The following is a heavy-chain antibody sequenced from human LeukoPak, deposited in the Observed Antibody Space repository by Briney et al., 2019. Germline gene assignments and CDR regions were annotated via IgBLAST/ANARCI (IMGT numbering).Heavy chain of an antibody. V-gene: IGHV4-61*02. CDR3: ARGGTALDNYGSGSYYDR. Sequence: PSETLSLTCTVSGGSISSVSYYWSWIRQPAGKGLEWIGRIYTSGSTNYNPSLKSRVTISVDTCKNQFSLQLNSVTPEDTAVYYCARGGTALDNYGSGSYYDRWGQGTLVTVSS. CDR2: IYTSGST. CDR1: GGSISSVSYY. J-gene: IGHJ4*02. D-gene: IGHD3-10*01.